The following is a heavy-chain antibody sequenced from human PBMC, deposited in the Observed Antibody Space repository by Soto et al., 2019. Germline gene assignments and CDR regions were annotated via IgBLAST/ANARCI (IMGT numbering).Heavy chain of an antibody. J-gene: IGHJ5*02. CDR3: AKDLGSSSPNWFDP. D-gene: IGHD6-6*01. V-gene: IGHV3-23*01. CDR2: ITDSGGRT. Sequence: PGGSLRLSCAASGFTCASHAMNWVRQAPGKGLQWVSTITDSGGRTYYADSVKGRFTISRDNSKNTLSLQMNNLRAEDTAIYYCAKDLGSSSPNWFDPWGPGTLVTVSS. CDR1: GFTCASHA.